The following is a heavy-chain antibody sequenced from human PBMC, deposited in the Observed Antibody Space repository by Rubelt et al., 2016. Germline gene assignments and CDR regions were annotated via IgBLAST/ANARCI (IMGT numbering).Heavy chain of an antibody. Sequence: GEINHSGSTNYNPSLKSRVTISVDTSKNQFSLKLSSVTAADTAVHYCARGLTILYYYGMDVWGQGTTVTVSS. D-gene: IGHD3-3*01. J-gene: IGHJ6*02. CDR3: ARGLTILYYYGMDV. V-gene: IGHV4-34*01. CDR2: INHSGST.